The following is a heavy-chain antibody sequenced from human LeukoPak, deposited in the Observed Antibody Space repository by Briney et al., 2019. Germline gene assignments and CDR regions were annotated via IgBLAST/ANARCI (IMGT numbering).Heavy chain of an antibody. CDR1: GDSFSNNIAT. CDR3: VRDSDDYYWALDF. V-gene: IGHV6-1*01. Sequence: SQTLSLTCAISGDSFSNNIATWHWVRQSPSRGLEWLGRTYYRSRWGNDYAISVKGRITINPDTSRNQFSLQLTSVTPEDTAVYYCVRDSDDYYWALDFWGQGTPVTVSS. D-gene: IGHD3-10*01. CDR2: TYYRSRWGN. J-gene: IGHJ4*02.